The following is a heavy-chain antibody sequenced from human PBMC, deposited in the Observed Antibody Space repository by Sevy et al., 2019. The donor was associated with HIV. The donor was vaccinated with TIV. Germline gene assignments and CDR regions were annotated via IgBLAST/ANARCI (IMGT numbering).Heavy chain of an antibody. CDR2: IRYDGSTK. CDR1: GFTFSRHG. J-gene: IGHJ3*02. V-gene: IGHV3-30*02. Sequence: GGSLRLSCAASGFTFSRHGMHWVRQAPGKGLEWVAFIRYDGSTKYYADSLRGRFSVSRDNSKNTLYLQMNSLRVDDAAVYYCAKGLGMVQGSLLTDDIWGQGTMVTVSS. D-gene: IGHD3-10*01. CDR3: AKGLGMVQGSLLTDDI.